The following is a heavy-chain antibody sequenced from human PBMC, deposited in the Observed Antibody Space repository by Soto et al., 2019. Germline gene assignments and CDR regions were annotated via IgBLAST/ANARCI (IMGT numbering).Heavy chain of an antibody. CDR1: GYTFTSYF. J-gene: IGHJ4*02. D-gene: IGHD6-19*01. CDR2: INLGAGST. V-gene: IGHV1-46*03. Sequence: ASVKVSCKASGYTFTSYFLHWVRQAPGQGLEWMGIINLGAGSTTYAQNFQGRVTMTSDTSTSTVFMELSSLRSDDTAVYYCARVTVNNVLAGPFDYWGQGTLVTVSS. CDR3: ARVTVNNVLAGPFDY.